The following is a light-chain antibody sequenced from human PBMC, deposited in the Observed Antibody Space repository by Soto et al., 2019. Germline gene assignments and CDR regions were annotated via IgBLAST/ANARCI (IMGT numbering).Light chain of an antibody. V-gene: IGKV3-15*01. CDR3: QQYNIWPPYT. J-gene: IGKJ2*01. Sequence: EIVMTQSPATLSVSPGERATLSCRASQSVSSNLAWYQQKPGEAPRLLIYGASTRATRIPARFSGSGSGTKFTLTISSLQSEDFAVYYCQQYNIWPPYTFGQGTKLEIK. CDR2: GAS. CDR1: QSVSSN.